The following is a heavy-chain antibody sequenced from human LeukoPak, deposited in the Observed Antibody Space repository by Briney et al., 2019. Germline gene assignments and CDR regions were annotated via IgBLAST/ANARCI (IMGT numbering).Heavy chain of an antibody. CDR3: ARDPGDNGDYVKSHAFDI. D-gene: IGHD4-17*01. J-gene: IGHJ3*02. V-gene: IGHV4-31*03. CDR2: MYYSGST. Sequence: SQTLSLTCTVSGGSIRSAGYYWSWIRQHPGKGLEWIGYMYYSGSTYYNPSLKSRLTISVDTSKNQFSLKLSSVTAADTAVYYCARDPGDNGDYVKSHAFDIWGQGTMVTVSS. CDR1: GGSIRSAGYY.